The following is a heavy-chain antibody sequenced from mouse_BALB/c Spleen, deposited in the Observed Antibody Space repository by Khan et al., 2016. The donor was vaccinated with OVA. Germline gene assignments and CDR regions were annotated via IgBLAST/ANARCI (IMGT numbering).Heavy chain of an antibody. CDR3: ARRDYFGSRFWYLDV. D-gene: IGHD1-1*01. V-gene: IGHV3-2*02. Sequence: VQLKESGPGLVKPSQSLSLTCTVTGYSITSDYAWNWIRQFPGNKLEWMGYISYSGSTTYNPSLASRISITRDTSRNQFFLQLNSVTAEDTATYYCARRDYFGSRFWYLDVWGAGTTVTVSS. J-gene: IGHJ1*01. CDR1: GYSITSDYA. CDR2: ISYSGST.